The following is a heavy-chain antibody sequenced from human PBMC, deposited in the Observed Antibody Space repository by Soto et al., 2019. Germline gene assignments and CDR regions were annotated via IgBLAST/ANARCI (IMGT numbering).Heavy chain of an antibody. Sequence: PSETLSLTCTVSGGSISSYYWSWIRQPPGKGLEWIGYIYYSGSTNYNPSLKSRVTISVDTSKNQFSLKPSSVTAADTAVYYCARGGYSYGHTTYYYYGMDVWGQGTTVTVSS. CDR3: ARGGYSYGHTTYYYYGMDV. CDR2: IYYSGST. J-gene: IGHJ6*02. CDR1: GGSISSYY. V-gene: IGHV4-59*01. D-gene: IGHD5-18*01.